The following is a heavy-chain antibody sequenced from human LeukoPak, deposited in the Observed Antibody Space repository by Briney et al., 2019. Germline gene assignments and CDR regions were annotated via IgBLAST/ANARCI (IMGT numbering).Heavy chain of an antibody. D-gene: IGHD2-2*01. V-gene: IGHV3-7*03. CDR3: ARTRGHSSTSCYADY. CDR1: GFTFSSYW. J-gene: IGHJ4*02. CDR2: IKQDGSEK. Sequence: GGSLRLSCAASGFTFSSYWMSWVRQAPGKGLEWVANIKQDGSEKYYVDSVKGRFTIPRDNAKNSLYLQMNSLRAEDTAVYYCARTRGHSSTSCYADYWGQGTLVTVSS.